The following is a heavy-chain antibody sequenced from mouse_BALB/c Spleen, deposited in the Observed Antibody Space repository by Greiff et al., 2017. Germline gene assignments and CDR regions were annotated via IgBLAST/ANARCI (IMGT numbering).Heavy chain of an antibody. V-gene: IGHV7-3*02. D-gene: IGHD2-3*01. CDR1: GFTFTDYY. CDR2: IRNKANGYTT. Sequence: EVQRVESGGGLVQPGGSLRLSCATSGFTFTDYYMSWVRQPPGKALEWLGFIRNKANGYTTEYSASVKGRFTISRDNSQSILYLQMNTLRAEDSATYYCARDSDGYFDYWGQGTTLTVSS. J-gene: IGHJ2*01. CDR3: ARDSDGYFDY.